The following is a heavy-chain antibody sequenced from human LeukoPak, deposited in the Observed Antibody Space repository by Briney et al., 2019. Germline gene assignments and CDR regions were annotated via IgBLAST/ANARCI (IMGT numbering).Heavy chain of an antibody. CDR3: AREVSYSGSPTHFDY. CDR1: GYTFTGYY. J-gene: IGHJ4*02. Sequence: ASVKVSCKTSGYTFTGYYIHWVRQAPGQGLEWMGWINPNGGGTNYAQKFQGRVTMTRDTSISTAYMELSRLRSDDTAIYYCAREVSYSGSPTHFDYWGQGTLVTVSS. V-gene: IGHV1-2*02. CDR2: INPNGGGT. D-gene: IGHD1-26*01.